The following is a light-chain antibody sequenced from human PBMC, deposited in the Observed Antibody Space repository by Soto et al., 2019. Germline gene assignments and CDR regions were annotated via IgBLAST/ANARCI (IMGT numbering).Light chain of an antibody. Sequence: DIQMTQSPSTLSASVGDRVSITFRASQSISSWLAWYQQKPGKAPKLLIYKASTLESGVPSRFSGSGSGTEFTLTISSLQPDDFATYYCQQYNSYLTFGQGTKVDIK. CDR2: KAS. J-gene: IGKJ1*01. V-gene: IGKV1-5*03. CDR1: QSISSW. CDR3: QQYNSYLT.